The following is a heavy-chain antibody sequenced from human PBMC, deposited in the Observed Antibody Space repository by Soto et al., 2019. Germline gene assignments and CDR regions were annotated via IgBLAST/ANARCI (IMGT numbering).Heavy chain of an antibody. CDR2: INPSGGRT. CDR1: GNSFTTYY. D-gene: IGHD3-22*01. Sequence: AASVKVSCKASGNSFTTYYMHWVRQAPGQGLEWMGIINPSGGRTTYAQKFQGRVTMTRDTSTSTFHMELSSLTSEDTAVYYCAGLYHYDSSGYYDYWGQGXLVTVSS. J-gene: IGHJ4*02. CDR3: AGLYHYDSSGYYDY. V-gene: IGHV1-46*01.